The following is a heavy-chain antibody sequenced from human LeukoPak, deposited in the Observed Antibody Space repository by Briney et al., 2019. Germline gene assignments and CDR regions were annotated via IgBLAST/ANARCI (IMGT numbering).Heavy chain of an antibody. CDR3: ARGSSLPLDY. D-gene: IGHD6-13*01. V-gene: IGHV4-59*01. CDR1: GGSISSYY. J-gene: IGHJ4*02. Sequence: ESSETLSLTCTVSGGSISSYYWSWIRQPPGKGLEWIGYIYYSGSTNYNPSLKSRVTISVDTSKNQFSLKLSSVTAADTAVYYCARGSSLPLDYWGQGTQVTVSS. CDR2: IYYSGST.